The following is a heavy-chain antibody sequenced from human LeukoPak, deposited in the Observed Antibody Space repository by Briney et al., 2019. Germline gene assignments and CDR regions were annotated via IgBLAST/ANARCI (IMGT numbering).Heavy chain of an antibody. Sequence: GGSLRLSCAASGFTFSSYSMNWVRQAPGKGLEWVSSISSSSSYIYYADSVKGRFTISRDNAKNSLYLQMNSLRAEDTALYYCAREKGGSILTGYFDYWGQGTLVTVSS. D-gene: IGHD3-9*01. CDR1: GFTFSSYS. CDR3: AREKGGSILTGYFDY. V-gene: IGHV3-21*04. J-gene: IGHJ4*02. CDR2: ISSSSSYI.